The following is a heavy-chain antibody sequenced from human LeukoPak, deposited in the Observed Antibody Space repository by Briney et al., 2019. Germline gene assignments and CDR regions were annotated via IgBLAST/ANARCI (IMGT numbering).Heavy chain of an antibody. Sequence: GGSLRLSCAASGFTFSSYEMNWVRQAPGKGLEWVSYISSSGSTIYYADSVKGRFTISRDNAKNSLYLQMNSPRAEDTAVYYCATDYDSSGYYSWGAFDIWGQGTMVTVSS. D-gene: IGHD3-22*01. V-gene: IGHV3-48*03. J-gene: IGHJ3*02. CDR2: ISSSGSTI. CDR3: ATDYDSSGYYSWGAFDI. CDR1: GFTFSSYE.